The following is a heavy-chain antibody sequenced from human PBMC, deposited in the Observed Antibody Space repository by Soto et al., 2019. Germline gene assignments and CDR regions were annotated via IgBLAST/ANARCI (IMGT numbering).Heavy chain of an antibody. Sequence: GGSLRLSCAASAFTFSGYWMAWVRQPPGKGLEWVANIKEDGSEKYYLGSVKGRFTISRDNAENSLFLQMNSLRAEDTAVYYCASYWHAGTFDIWGPGTMVTVSS. CDR2: IKEDGSEK. CDR1: AFTFSGYW. V-gene: IGHV3-7*01. CDR3: ASYWHAGTFDI. J-gene: IGHJ3*02. D-gene: IGHD1-1*01.